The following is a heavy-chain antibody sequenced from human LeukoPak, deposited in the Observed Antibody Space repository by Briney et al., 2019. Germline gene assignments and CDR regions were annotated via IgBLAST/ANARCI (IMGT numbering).Heavy chain of an antibody. V-gene: IGHV3-21*04. J-gene: IGHJ6*02. Sequence: PGGSLRLSCAASGFTFSSYSMNWVRQAPGKGLEWVSSISSSSSYIYYADSVKGRFTISRDNAKNSLYLQMNSLRAEDTAVYYCARHPGTRSGGSLPYYYYGMDVWGQGTTVTVSS. CDR1: GFTFSSYS. CDR2: ISSSSSYI. CDR3: ARHPGTRSGGSLPYYYYGMDV. D-gene: IGHD2-15*01.